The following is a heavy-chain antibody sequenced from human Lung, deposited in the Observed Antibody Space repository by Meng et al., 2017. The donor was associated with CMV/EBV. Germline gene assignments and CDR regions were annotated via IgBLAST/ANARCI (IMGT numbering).Heavy chain of an antibody. D-gene: IGHD2-2*02. J-gene: IGHJ6*01. Sequence: SXTXSLXCAVYGGSFSGYYWSWIRQPPGKGLEWIGEINHSGSTNYNPSLKSRVTISVDTSKNQFSLKLSSVTAADTAVYYCARGRGKPAAIYYYGMDVWGPGNTV. CDR2: INHSGST. CDR3: ARGRGKPAAIYYYGMDV. CDR1: GGSFSGYY. V-gene: IGHV4-34*01.